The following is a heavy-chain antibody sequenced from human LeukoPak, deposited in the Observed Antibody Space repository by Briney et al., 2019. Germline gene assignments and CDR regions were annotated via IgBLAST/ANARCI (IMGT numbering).Heavy chain of an antibody. CDR1: GGTFSSYA. Sequence: SVKVSCXASGGTFSSYAISWVRQAPGQGLEWMGRIIPIFGTANYAQKFQGRVTITTDESTSTAYMELSSLRSEDTAVYYCASPTEYNYVWGSYRFDYWGQGTLVTVSS. J-gene: IGHJ4*02. CDR3: ASPTEYNYVWGSYRFDY. D-gene: IGHD3-16*02. V-gene: IGHV1-69*05. CDR2: IIPIFGTA.